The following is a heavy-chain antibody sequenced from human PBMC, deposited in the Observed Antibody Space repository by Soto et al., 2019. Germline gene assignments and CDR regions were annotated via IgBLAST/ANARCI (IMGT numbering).Heavy chain of an antibody. CDR1: GFTFSSYG. J-gene: IGHJ4*02. CDR3: AKDSAPYYVFGSGYSPSY. Sequence: PGGSLRLSCAASGFTFSSYGMHWVRQAPGKGLEWVAVISYDGSNKYYADSVKGRFTISRDNSKNTLYLQMNSLRAEDTAVYYCAKDSAPYYVFGSGYSPSYWGQGTLVPVSS. V-gene: IGHV3-30*18. D-gene: IGHD3-3*01. CDR2: ISYDGSNK.